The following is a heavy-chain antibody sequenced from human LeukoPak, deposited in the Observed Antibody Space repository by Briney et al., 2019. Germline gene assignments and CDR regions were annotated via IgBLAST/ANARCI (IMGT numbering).Heavy chain of an antibody. CDR2: ISAYNGNT. D-gene: IGHD5-18*01. J-gene: IGHJ4*02. Sequence: ASVKVSCKASRYTFTSYVISWLQQPPAQEVEWMEWISAYNGNTNYAQKLQGRVTMTTDTSTSTAYMELRSLRSDDTAVYYCARARGGYSYGSDYWGQGTLVTVSS. CDR3: ARARGGYSYGSDY. CDR1: RYTFTSYV. V-gene: IGHV1-18*01.